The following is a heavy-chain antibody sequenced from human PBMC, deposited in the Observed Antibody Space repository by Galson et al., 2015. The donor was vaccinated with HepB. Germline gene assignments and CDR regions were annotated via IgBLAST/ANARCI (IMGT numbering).Heavy chain of an antibody. J-gene: IGHJ6*03. V-gene: IGHV3-9*01. CDR3: AKDERGARDYYYMDV. CDR1: GFTFDDYA. Sequence: SLRLSCAASGFTFDDYAMHWVRQAPGKGLEWVSGISWNSGSIGYADSVKGRFTISRDNAKNSLYLQMNSLRAEDTALYYCAKDERGARDYYYMDVWGKGTTVTVSS. CDR2: ISWNSGSI. D-gene: IGHD1-1*01.